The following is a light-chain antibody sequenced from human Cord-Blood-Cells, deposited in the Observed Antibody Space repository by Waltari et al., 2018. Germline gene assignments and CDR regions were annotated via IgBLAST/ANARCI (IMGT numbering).Light chain of an antibody. V-gene: IGKV3-11*01. CDR3: QQRSNWIFT. CDR1: QSVSSY. Sequence: EIVLTQSPATLSLSPGERATLSCRASQSVSSYLAWYQQKPGQAPRLLIYDASTRATGIPARCSGSGSGTDFTLTISSLEPEDFAVYYCQQRSNWIFTFGPGTKVDIK. CDR2: DAS. J-gene: IGKJ3*01.